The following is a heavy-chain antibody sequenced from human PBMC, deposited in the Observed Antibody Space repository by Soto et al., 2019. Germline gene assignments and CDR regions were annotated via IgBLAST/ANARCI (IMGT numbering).Heavy chain of an antibody. V-gene: IGHV1-69*13. D-gene: IGHD6-6*01. CDR3: ARKIGGSIAAPGWFDP. Sequence: SVKVSCKASGGTFSSYSISWVRQAPGQGLEWMGGIIPIFGTANYAQKFQGRVTITADESTSTAYMELSSLRSEDTAVYYCARKIGGSIAAPGWFDPWGQGTRVTSPQ. CDR1: GGTFSSYS. CDR2: IIPIFGTA. J-gene: IGHJ5*02.